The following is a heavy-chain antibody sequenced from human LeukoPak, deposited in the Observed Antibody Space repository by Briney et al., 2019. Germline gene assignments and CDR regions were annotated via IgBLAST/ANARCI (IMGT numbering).Heavy chain of an antibody. Sequence: ASVKVSCKASGYTFAKYAIHWVRQAPGQRLEWMGWINAGDGSTRYSQKFHGGVTITRDTSASTAYMELSSLRSEDTAVYYCARVLGIQLWPPHSYYYYYGMDVWGQGTTVTVSS. V-gene: IGHV1-3*01. J-gene: IGHJ6*02. D-gene: IGHD5-18*01. CDR2: INAGDGST. CDR1: GYTFAKYA. CDR3: ARVLGIQLWPPHSYYYYYGMDV.